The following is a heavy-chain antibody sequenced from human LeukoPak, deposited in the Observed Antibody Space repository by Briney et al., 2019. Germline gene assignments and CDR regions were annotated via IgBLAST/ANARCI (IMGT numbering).Heavy chain of an antibody. CDR3: ARDPELPIHYFDY. D-gene: IGHD1-26*01. Sequence: GGSLRLSCIASGFTFRTYGIHWVRQAPGKGLEGLTSTWSDGSTKFYVDSVKGRFTVSRDNSKNTVSLQMNSLRAEDTAVYYCARDPELPIHYFDYWGQGTLVTVSS. CDR2: TWSDGSTK. CDR1: GFTFRTYG. J-gene: IGHJ4*02. V-gene: IGHV3-33*01.